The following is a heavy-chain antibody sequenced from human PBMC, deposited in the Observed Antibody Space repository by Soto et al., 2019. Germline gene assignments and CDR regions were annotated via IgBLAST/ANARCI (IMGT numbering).Heavy chain of an antibody. CDR2: IYYSGST. J-gene: IGHJ4*02. Sequence: SETLSLTCTVSGGSISSYYWRWIRQPPGKGLEWIGYIYYSGSTNYNPSLKSRVTISVDTSKNQFSLKLSSVTAADTAVYYCARSYGASFAYWGQGTLVTVSS. D-gene: IGHD4-17*01. CDR3: ARSYGASFAY. CDR1: GGSISSYY. V-gene: IGHV4-59*01.